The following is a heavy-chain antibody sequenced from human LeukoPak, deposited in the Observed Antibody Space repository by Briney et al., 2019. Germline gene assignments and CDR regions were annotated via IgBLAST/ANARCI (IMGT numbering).Heavy chain of an antibody. CDR3: ARGGNYYDSSGYYSEYYFDY. V-gene: IGHV4-39*07. CDR2: INHSGST. CDR1: GGSISSGGYY. Sequence: SETLSLTCTVSGGSISSGGYYWSWIRQPPGKGLEWIGEINHSGSTNYNPSLKSRVTISVDTSKNQFSLKLSSVTAADTAVYYCARGGNYYDSSGYYSEYYFDYWDQGTLVTVSS. D-gene: IGHD3-22*01. J-gene: IGHJ4*02.